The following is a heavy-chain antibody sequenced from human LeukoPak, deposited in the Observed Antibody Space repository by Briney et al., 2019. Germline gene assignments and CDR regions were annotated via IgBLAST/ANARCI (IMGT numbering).Heavy chain of an antibody. CDR2: ISSSGTTI. D-gene: IGHD3-22*01. CDR3: ARDRRDFDTSGDFDY. CDR1: GFTFSDYY. V-gene: IGHV3-11*01. J-gene: IGHJ4*02. Sequence: GGSLRLSCAASGFTFSDYYMSWIRQAPGKGLEWVSYISSSGTTIYYADSVKGRFTISRDNAKNSLYLQMNSLGAEDTAIYYCARDRRDFDTSGDFDYWGQGTLVTVSS.